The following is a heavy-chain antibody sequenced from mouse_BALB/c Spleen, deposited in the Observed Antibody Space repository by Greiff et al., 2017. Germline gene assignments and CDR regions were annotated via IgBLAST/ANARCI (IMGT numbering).Heavy chain of an antibody. CDR2: IWGGGST. Sequence: VMLVESGPGLVAPSQSLSITCTVSGFSLSRYSVHWVRQPPGKGLEWLGMIWGGGSTDYNSALKSRLSISKDNSKSQVFLKMNSLQTDDTAMYYWDRSYGNYGGMDYWGQGTSVTVSS. CDR3: DRSYGNYGGMDY. CDR1: GFSLSRYS. D-gene: IGHD2-1*01. J-gene: IGHJ4*01. V-gene: IGHV2-6-4*01.